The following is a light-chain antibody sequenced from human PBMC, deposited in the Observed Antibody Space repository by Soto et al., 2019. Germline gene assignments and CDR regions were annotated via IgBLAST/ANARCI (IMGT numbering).Light chain of an antibody. CDR1: SSDVGGYNY. V-gene: IGLV2-11*01. Sequence: QSVLTQPRSVSGSPGQSVTISCTGTSSDVGGYNYVSWYQQHPGKAPKLMIYDVSKRPSGVPDRFSGSKSGNTASLTISGLQAEDEADYYCCSYAVTDDVFGTGTKVTVL. CDR2: DVS. J-gene: IGLJ1*01. CDR3: CSYAVTDDV.